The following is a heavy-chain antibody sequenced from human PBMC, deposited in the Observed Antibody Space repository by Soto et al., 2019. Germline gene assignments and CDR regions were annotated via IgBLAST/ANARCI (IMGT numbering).Heavy chain of an antibody. CDR2: IIPIFGTA. D-gene: IGHD3-22*01. CDR1: GGTFSSYA. CDR3: ARDRGPSSGYYPYWFDP. Sequence: QVQLVQSGAEVKKPGSSVKVSCKASGGTFSSYAISWVRQAPGQGLEWMGEIIPIFGTANYAQKVQGRVTIPADXSXSXXYMGLSRLRSEDTAVYYCARDRGPSSGYYPYWFDPWGQGTLVTVSS. V-gene: IGHV1-69*12. J-gene: IGHJ5*02.